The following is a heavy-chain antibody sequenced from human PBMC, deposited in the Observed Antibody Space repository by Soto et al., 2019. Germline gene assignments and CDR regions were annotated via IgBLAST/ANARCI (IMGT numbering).Heavy chain of an antibody. CDR3: ATSTYYYDSSGYLTRKDAFDI. Sequence: QVQLQESGPGLVKPSETLSLTCTVSGGSISSYYWSWIRQPPGKGLEWIGYIYYSVSTNYNPSLKSRVTISVDTSKNQCSLKRSSVTAADTAVYYCATSTYYYDSSGYLTRKDAFDIWGQGTMVNGSS. J-gene: IGHJ3*02. D-gene: IGHD3-22*01. CDR2: IYYSVST. V-gene: IGHV4-59*01. CDR1: GGSISSYY.